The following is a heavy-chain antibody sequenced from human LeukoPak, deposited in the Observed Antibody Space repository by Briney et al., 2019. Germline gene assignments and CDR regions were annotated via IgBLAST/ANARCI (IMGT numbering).Heavy chain of an antibody. J-gene: IGHJ6*03. CDR1: GFTSSSYS. D-gene: IGHD3-22*01. Sequence: PGGSLRLSCAASGFTSSSYSMNWVRQAPGKGLEWVSYISSSSSTIHYADSVKGRLTISRDNAKNSLYLQMNSLRAEDTAVYYCAREYYDSSGYYPVPYYYYMDVWGKGTTVTVSS. CDR3: AREYYDSSGYYPVPYYYYMDV. CDR2: ISSSSSTI. V-gene: IGHV3-48*01.